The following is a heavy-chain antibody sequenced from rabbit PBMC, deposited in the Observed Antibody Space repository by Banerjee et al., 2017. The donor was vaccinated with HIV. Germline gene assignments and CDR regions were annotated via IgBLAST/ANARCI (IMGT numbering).Heavy chain of an antibody. D-gene: IGHD4-1*01. CDR1: AFSFSSNV. CDR3: ARDLAGVIGWKFNL. J-gene: IGHJ4*01. Sequence: QQQLVESGGGLVKPEGSLTLTCTASAFSFSSNVMCWVRQAPGKGLEWIACINTSSGNTVYASWAKGRFTISKTSSTTVTLQMTSLTAADTATYFCARDLAGVIGWKFNLWGPGTLVTVS. V-gene: IGHV1S45*01. CDR2: INTSSGNT.